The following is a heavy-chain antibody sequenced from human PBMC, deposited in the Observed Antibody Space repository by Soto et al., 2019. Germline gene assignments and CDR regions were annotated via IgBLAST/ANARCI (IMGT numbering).Heavy chain of an antibody. CDR3: ASLLYPDYDFYGSGYYFDY. J-gene: IGHJ4*02. CDR2: IYYSGST. D-gene: IGHD3-3*01. Sequence: QLQLQESGPGLVKPSETLSLTCTVSGGSISSSSYYWGWIRQPPGKGLEWIGSIYYSGSTYYNPSLKSRVTISVDTSKNQFSLKLSSVTAADTAVYYCASLLYPDYDFYGSGYYFDYWGQGTLVTVSS. V-gene: IGHV4-39*01. CDR1: GGSISSSSYY.